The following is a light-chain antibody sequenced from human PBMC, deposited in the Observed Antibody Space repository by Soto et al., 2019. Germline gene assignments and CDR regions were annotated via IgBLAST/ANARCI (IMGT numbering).Light chain of an antibody. J-gene: IGKJ1*01. CDR3: QQNNNSAPLT. CDR1: QSVSSN. V-gene: IGKV3-15*01. Sequence: IVLTQSTHTLSVSPGERSPLSCRASQSVSSNIVWCQQKPGHAPRRLINGAATTATAIPARISSSGCGTAFTITISSLLHPDVAVSYCQQNNNSAPLTFGQGTKVDIK. CDR2: GAA.